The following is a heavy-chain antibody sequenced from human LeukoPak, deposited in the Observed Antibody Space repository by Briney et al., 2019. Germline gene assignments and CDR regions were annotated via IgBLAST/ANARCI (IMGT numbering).Heavy chain of an antibody. CDR3: ANPENDCSGGSCYSLPYYYYMDV. V-gene: IGHV3-23*01. D-gene: IGHD2-15*01. CDR2: ISGSGGST. CDR1: GFTFSSYA. Sequence: GGSLRLSCAASGFTFSSYAVSWVRQAPGKGLEWVSAISGSGGSTYYADSVKGRFTISRDNSKNTLYLQMNSLRAEDTAVYYCANPENDCSGGSCYSLPYYYYMDVWGKGTTVTVSS. J-gene: IGHJ6*03.